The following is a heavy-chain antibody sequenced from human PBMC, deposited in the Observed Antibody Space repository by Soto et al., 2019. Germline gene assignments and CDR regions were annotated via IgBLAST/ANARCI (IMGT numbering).Heavy chain of an antibody. V-gene: IGHV4-4*02. Sequence: SETLSLTCAVSGASISGSNGSSWVRQPPGKGLDWIGRFYTSGGTNYNPSLKSRVTISVDTSKNQFSLKLSSVTAADTAVYYCARSIMITFGGVIVKLGAFDIWGQGTMVTVSS. CDR2: FYTSGGT. CDR1: GASISGSNG. CDR3: ARSIMITFGGVIVKLGAFDI. D-gene: IGHD3-16*02. J-gene: IGHJ3*02.